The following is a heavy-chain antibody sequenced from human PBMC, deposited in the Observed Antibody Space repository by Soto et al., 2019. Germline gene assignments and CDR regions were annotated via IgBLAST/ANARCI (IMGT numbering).Heavy chain of an antibody. J-gene: IGHJ5*02. CDR3: ARGTRYCSSTSCYDWFDP. Sequence: ASVKVSCKASGYTFTSYAMHWVRQAPGQRLEWMGGINAGNGNTKYSQKFQGRVTITRVTSASTAYMELSSLRSEDTAVYYCARGTRYCSSTSCYDWFDPWGQGTLVTVSS. D-gene: IGHD2-2*01. CDR2: INAGNGNT. CDR1: GYTFTSYA. V-gene: IGHV1-3*01.